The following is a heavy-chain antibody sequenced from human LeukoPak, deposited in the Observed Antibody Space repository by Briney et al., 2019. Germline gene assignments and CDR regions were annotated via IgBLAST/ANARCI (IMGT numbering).Heavy chain of an antibody. CDR1: GYTFTSYG. J-gene: IGHJ6*02. CDR3: ARGRVAATGSYYYYGMDV. Sequence: ASVKVSCKASGYTFTSYGISWVRQAPGQGLEWMGWISAYNGNTNYAQKLQGRVTMTTDTSTSTAYMELRSLRSDDTAVYYCARGRVAATGSYYYYGMDVWGQGTTVAVSS. V-gene: IGHV1-18*01. D-gene: IGHD2-15*01. CDR2: ISAYNGNT.